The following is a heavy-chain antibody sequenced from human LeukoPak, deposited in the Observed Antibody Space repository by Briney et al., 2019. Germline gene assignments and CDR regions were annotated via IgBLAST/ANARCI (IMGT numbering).Heavy chain of an antibody. D-gene: IGHD3-9*01. CDR2: ISGSDGST. Sequence: GGSLRLSCVASGFIFSSYGMSWVRQAPGKGLEWVSTISGSDGSTNYADSVKGRFTISRDNSKNTLYLQMISLRAEDTAVYYCAKDLARYLDWLWNYHPCDYWGQGTLVTVSS. J-gene: IGHJ4*02. CDR3: AKDLARYLDWLWNYHPCDY. CDR1: GFIFSSYG. V-gene: IGHV3-23*01.